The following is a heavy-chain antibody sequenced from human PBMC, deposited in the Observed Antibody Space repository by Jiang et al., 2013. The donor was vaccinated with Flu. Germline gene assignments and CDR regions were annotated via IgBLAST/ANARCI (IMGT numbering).Heavy chain of an antibody. CDR1: GGSFSGYY. V-gene: IGHV4-34*01. J-gene: IGHJ2*01. CDR2: INHSGST. D-gene: IGHD3-3*01. Sequence: AVYGGSFSGYYWSWIRQPPGKGLEWIGEINHSGSTNYNPSLESRVTISVDTSKNQFSLKLSSVTAADTAVYYCARRRAGRIWSGYSDWYFDLWGRGTLVTVSS. CDR3: ARRRAGRIWSGYSDWYFDL.